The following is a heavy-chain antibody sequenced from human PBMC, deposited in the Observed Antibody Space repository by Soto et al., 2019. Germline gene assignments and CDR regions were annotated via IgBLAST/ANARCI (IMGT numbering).Heavy chain of an antibody. J-gene: IGHJ4*02. CDR1: GGTFYTYT. CDR3: ARIPRYSFPTSDDLDS. V-gene: IGHV1-69*13. D-gene: IGHD5-18*01. CDR2: ITPNYPTT. Sequence: GASVKVSCKASGGTFYTYTFSWVRQAPGQGLEWMGSITPNYPTTNYAEKFQGRLTVTADGSTNTAYMELNSLTSEDTAVYYCARIPRYSFPTSDDLDSWGQGTLVTVSS.